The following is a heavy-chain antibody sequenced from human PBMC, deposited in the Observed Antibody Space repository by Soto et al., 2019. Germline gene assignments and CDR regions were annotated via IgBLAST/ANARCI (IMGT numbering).Heavy chain of an antibody. CDR3: AKKTSMLRGVTTNWFDP. D-gene: IGHD3-10*01. CDR1: GFTFSDYA. V-gene: IGHV3-23*01. CDR2: ISGSDGIT. J-gene: IGHJ5*02. Sequence: EVQLLESGGGLVQPGGSLRLSCAASGFTFSDYAMTWVRQAPGKGLEWVSVISGSDGITHYADSVKGRFTISRDNSKNTLYLQMNSLRAEDTAIYYCAKKTSMLRGVTTNWFDPWGQGTLVTVSS.